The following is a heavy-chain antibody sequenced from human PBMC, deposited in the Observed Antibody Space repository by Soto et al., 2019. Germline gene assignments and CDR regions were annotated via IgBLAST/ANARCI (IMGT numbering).Heavy chain of an antibody. CDR3: AKDVFYYGSGSYYFDY. D-gene: IGHD3-10*01. CDR1: GFTFDDYA. CDR2: ISWNSGSI. V-gene: IGHV3-9*01. Sequence: GGSLRLSCAASGFTFDDYAMHWVRQAPGKGLEWVSGISWNSGSIGYADSVKGRFTISRDNAKNSLYLQMNSLRAEDTALYYCAKDVFYYGSGSYYFDYWGQGTLVTVSS. J-gene: IGHJ4*02.